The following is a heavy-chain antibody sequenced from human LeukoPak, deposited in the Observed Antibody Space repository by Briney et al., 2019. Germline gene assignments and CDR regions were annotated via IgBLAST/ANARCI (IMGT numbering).Heavy chain of an antibody. V-gene: IGHV4-39*07. CDR3: ARLWWFGEPRRGDY. J-gene: IGHJ4*02. D-gene: IGHD3-10*01. Sequence: SETLSLTCTVSGGSISSSSYYWGWIRQPPGKGLEWIGSIYYSGSTYYNPSLKSRVTISVDTSKNQFSLKLSSVTAADTAVYYCARLWWFGEPRRGDYWGQGTLVTVSS. CDR2: IYYSGST. CDR1: GGSISSSSYY.